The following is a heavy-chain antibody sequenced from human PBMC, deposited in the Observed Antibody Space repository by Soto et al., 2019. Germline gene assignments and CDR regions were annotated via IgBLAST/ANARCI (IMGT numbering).Heavy chain of an antibody. CDR2: IKQDGSEK. D-gene: IGHD2-15*01. J-gene: IGHJ6*02. Sequence: EVQLVESGGGLVQPGGSLKLSCAASGFNFNTYWMGWVRQAPGKGLEWVANIKQDGSEKYYGDSVRGRFTISRDNANNSLYLHMNSVRAEDTAVYFCARDRNVVVPAAIPYMDVWGQGTTVGVSS. CDR3: ARDRNVVVPAAIPYMDV. V-gene: IGHV3-7*03. CDR1: GFNFNTYW.